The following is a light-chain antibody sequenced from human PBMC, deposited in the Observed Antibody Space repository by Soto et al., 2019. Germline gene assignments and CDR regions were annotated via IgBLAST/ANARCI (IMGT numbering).Light chain of an antibody. Sequence: EIVMTQSPATLSVSPGERATLSCRASQSVSSNLAWYQQKPGQAPRLLIYAASTRATGIPARFSGSGSGTEFTLTISSLHSEDFAVYYCQRYNNWPYTFGQGTKLEIK. J-gene: IGKJ2*01. CDR1: QSVSSN. V-gene: IGKV3-15*01. CDR2: AAS. CDR3: QRYNNWPYT.